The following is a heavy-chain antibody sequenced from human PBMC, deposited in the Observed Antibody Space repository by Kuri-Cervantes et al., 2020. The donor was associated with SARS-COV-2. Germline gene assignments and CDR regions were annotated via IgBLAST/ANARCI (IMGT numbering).Heavy chain of an antibody. D-gene: IGHD3-3*01. J-gene: IGHJ4*02. Sequence: ASVKVSCKASGYTFTSYGISWVRQAPGQGLEWMGWISAYTGNTNYAQKLQGRVTLTTDTSTSTAYMELRSLRSDDTAVYYCARVNRITIFGVVTNSPMDWGQGTLVTVSS. CDR1: GYTFTSYG. V-gene: IGHV1-18*01. CDR3: ARVNRITIFGVVTNSPMD. CDR2: ISAYTGNT.